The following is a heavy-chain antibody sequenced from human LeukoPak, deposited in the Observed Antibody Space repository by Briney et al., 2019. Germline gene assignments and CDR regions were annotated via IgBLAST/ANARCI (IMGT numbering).Heavy chain of an antibody. CDR2: ISYDANNK. CDR1: AFTFRTYG. Sequence: GGSLRLSCAASAFTFRTYGVHWVRQAPGKGLEWVAAISYDANNKNYADSVKGRFTISRDNSKNTLYLQMNSLRAEDTAVYYCAKDRHPARTDGYYFDYWGQGTLVTVSS. J-gene: IGHJ4*02. D-gene: IGHD1-14*01. V-gene: IGHV3-30*18. CDR3: AKDRHPARTDGYYFDY.